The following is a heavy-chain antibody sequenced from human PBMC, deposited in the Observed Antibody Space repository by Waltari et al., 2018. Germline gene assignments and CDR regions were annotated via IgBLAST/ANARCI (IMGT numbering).Heavy chain of an antibody. V-gene: IGHV4-61*02. CDR2: FYTSGNN. CDR3: ARYRCTGTTCYDDY. D-gene: IGHD2-2*01. J-gene: IGHJ4*02. CDR1: GGSISSGRYY. Sequence: QVRLQESGPGLVKPSQLLSLTCTASGGSISSGRYYRNWIRQPAGKGLEWIGPFYTSGNNNYNPSLKSRVTISADTSKNQFSLKLSSVTAADTAVYYCARYRCTGTTCYDDYWGQGTLVTVSS.